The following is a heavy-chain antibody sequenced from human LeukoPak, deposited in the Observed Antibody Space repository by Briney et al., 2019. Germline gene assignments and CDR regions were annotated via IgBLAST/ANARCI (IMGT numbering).Heavy chain of an antibody. J-gene: IGHJ4*02. D-gene: IGHD6-13*01. Sequence: GGALRLSCAASGVTLSTYWMHWVRQGLGKGLGWVSCINRDGRRTTYADSAKGGCTISRDNAQNTLYLQMNTLRDEHTAVYYCARGSWSAADTTIDYWGQGTLVSVSS. CDR1: GVTLSTYW. CDR2: INRDGRRT. CDR3: ARGSWSAADTTIDY. V-gene: IGHV3-74*01.